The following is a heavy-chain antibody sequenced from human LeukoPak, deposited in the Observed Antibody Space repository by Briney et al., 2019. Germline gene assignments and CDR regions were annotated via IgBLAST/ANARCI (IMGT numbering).Heavy chain of an antibody. Sequence: GGSLRLSCTASGFTFGDYAMSWVRQAPGKGLEWVGFIRSKAYGGTTEYAASVKGRFTISRDDSESIAYLQMNSLKTEDTAVYYCTREGILWFGESDALDIWGQGTMVTVSS. CDR2: IRSKAYGGTT. D-gene: IGHD3-10*01. CDR3: TREGILWFGESDALDI. J-gene: IGHJ3*02. CDR1: GFTFGDYA. V-gene: IGHV3-49*04.